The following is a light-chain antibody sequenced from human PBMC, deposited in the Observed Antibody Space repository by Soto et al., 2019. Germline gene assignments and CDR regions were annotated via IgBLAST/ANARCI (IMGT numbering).Light chain of an antibody. CDR1: QSVSSSY. CDR3: QQYGSSPPHT. Sequence: EIVLTQSPATLSLSPGERATLSCRASQSVSSSYLAWYQQKPGQAPRLLIYGASSRAPGSPDRFSGGGAETDFTLTISRRVPEDFAVYYCQQYGSSPPHTFGQGTKLEIK. CDR2: GAS. V-gene: IGKV3-20*01. J-gene: IGKJ2*01.